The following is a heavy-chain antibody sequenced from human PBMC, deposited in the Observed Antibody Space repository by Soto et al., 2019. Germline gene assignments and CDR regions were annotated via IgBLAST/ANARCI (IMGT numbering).Heavy chain of an antibody. Sequence: GGSMRLSCAAAGFTFYTAWLTWVRQAPGKGLEWVGRIKGKPDGGATDYAALVEGRFMISRDDSQNTVFLQMNSLKTDDTAVYYCTAGSPFNYWGPGTLVTVSS. CDR1: GFTFYTAW. CDR3: TAGSPFNY. J-gene: IGHJ4*02. V-gene: IGHV3-15*01. CDR2: IKGKPDGGAT.